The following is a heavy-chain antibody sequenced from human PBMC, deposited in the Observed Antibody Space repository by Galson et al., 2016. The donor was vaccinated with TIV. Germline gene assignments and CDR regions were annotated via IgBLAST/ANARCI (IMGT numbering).Heavy chain of an antibody. Sequence: ETLSLTCTVSGGSISSNTYSWGWIRQPPGRGLEWIGSMYYSGSPFYNPSLKSRVTMSVDTSKNQFSLRLSSVTAADTAVSYCARQLPFYSDTSTDDLIPDVWGQGTTVTVSS. CDR1: GGSISSNTYS. CDR2: MYYSGSP. V-gene: IGHV4-39*01. D-gene: IGHD3-22*01. J-gene: IGHJ6*02. CDR3: ARQLPFYSDTSTDDLIPDV.